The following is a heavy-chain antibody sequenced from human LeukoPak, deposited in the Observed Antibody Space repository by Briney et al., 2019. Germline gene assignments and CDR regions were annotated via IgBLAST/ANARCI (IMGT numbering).Heavy chain of an antibody. Sequence: SETLSLTCSVSGGPITEYYWSWIRQPPGKGLEWIGYIYHTGSTNYSPSLKSRVTMSVDASRNQFSLKLVSVTAADTAAYYCARDRGTTGYYYLDSWGQGILVTVSS. J-gene: IGHJ4*02. V-gene: IGHV4-59*01. CDR2: IYHTGST. CDR1: GGPITEYY. D-gene: IGHD1-26*01. CDR3: ARDRGTTGYYYLDS.